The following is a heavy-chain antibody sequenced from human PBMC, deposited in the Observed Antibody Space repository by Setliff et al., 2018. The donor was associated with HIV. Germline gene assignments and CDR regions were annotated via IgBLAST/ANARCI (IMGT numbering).Heavy chain of an antibody. D-gene: IGHD6-19*01. CDR3: AKDSGNSGWYLDY. V-gene: IGHV3-23*01. CDR1: GFTFSSYA. J-gene: IGHJ4*02. CDR2: ISATGDTP. Sequence: WGSLRLSCASSGFTFSSYAMAWVRQAPGKGLEWVSTISATGDTPFYANSVKGRLTISRDNSKNTLYLQMNSLRAEDTAVYYCAKDSGNSGWYLDYWGQGILVTVSS.